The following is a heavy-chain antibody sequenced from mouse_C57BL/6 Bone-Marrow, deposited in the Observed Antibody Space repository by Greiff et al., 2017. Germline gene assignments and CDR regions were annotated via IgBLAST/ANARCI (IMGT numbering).Heavy chain of an antibody. CDR2: IYPRSGNT. CDR1: GYTFTSYG. D-gene: IGHD1-1*01. Sequence: QVQLQQSGAELARPGASVKLSCKASGYTFTSYGISWVKQRPGQGLEWIGEIYPRSGNTYYNEKFKGKATLTADKSSSTAYMQLRSLTSEDSAVYFYARDVYGTYWGQGTPVTVSA. CDR3: ARDVYGTY. V-gene: IGHV1-81*01. J-gene: IGHJ3*01.